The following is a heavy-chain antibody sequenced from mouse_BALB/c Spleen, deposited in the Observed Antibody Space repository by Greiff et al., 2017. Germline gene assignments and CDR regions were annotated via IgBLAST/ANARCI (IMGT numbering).Heavy chain of an antibody. Sequence: DVHLVESGGGLVKPGGSLKLSCAASGFTFSSYAMSWVRQTPEKRLEWVASISSGGSTYYPDSVKGRFTISRDNARNILYLQMSSLRSEDTAMYYCARDIYYYGSSPYYYAMDYWGQGTSVTVSS. D-gene: IGHD1-1*01. V-gene: IGHV5-6-5*01. CDR1: GFTFSSYA. CDR3: ARDIYYYGSSPYYYAMDY. CDR2: ISSGGST. J-gene: IGHJ4*01.